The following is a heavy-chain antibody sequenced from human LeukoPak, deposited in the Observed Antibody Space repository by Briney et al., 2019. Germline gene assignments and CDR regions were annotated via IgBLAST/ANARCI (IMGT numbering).Heavy chain of an antibody. Sequence: SETLSLTCSVSGGSISSSSYFWGWIRQPPGKGLEWIASVHHSGSTYYNPSLKSRLTISVDTSKNQFSLKLSSVTAADTAVYYCASDRSSWNPGAPYWGQGTLVTVSS. CDR2: VHHSGST. CDR1: GGSISSSSYF. D-gene: IGHD6-13*01. J-gene: IGHJ4*02. V-gene: IGHV4-39*01. CDR3: ASDRSSWNPGAPY.